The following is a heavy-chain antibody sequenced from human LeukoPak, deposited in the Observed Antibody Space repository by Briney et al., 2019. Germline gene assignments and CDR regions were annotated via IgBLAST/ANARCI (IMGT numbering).Heavy chain of an antibody. J-gene: IGHJ4*02. CDR2: IKQDGSEK. V-gene: IGHV3-7*04. Sequence: GGSLRLSCAASGFTFSSYWMSWVRQAPGKGLEWVANIKQDGSEKYYVDSVKGRFTISRDNAKNSLYLQMNSLRAEDTAVYYCARGKDDYDNYFDYWGQGTLVTVSS. D-gene: IGHD4-17*01. CDR1: GFTFSSYW. CDR3: ARGKDDYDNYFDY.